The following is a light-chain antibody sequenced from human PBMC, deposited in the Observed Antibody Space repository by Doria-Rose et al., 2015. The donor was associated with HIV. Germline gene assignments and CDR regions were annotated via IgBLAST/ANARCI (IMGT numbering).Light chain of an antibody. CDR3: QQTYSSPPWT. J-gene: IGKJ1*01. V-gene: IGKV1-39*01. CDR2: AAS. CDR1: QTVSTY. Sequence: DIQMTQSPSSLSASIGDIVTITCRASQTVSTYLNWFPQEPGKAPKLLIYAASRLQRGVPSGFSGSGYGTDFTLTISGLRPGDFATYYCQQTYSSPPWTFGQGTKVEMK.